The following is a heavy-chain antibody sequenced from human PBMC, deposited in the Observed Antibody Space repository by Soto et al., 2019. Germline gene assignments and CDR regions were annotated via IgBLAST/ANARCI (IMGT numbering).Heavy chain of an antibody. J-gene: IGHJ6*02. CDR3: ARASGGSVGNSGGGGGPYVDV. D-gene: IGHD6-19*01. CDR2: INPNSGDT. V-gene: IGHV1-2*02. Sequence: ASVKVSCKASGYTFTGHYMQWVRRAPGQGLEWMGWINPNSGDTDYAQKFQGRVTMTRDTSISTVYMELSRLRSDDTALYYCARASGGSVGNSGGGGGPYVDVWGQGTTVTVSS. CDR1: GYTFTGHY.